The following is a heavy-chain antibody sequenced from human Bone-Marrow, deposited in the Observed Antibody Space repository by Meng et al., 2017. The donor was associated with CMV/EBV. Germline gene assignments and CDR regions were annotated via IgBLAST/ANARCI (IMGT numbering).Heavy chain of an antibody. Sequence: GGSLRLSCAASGFTFDDYAMHWVRQAPGKGLEWVSLISWDGGSTYYADSVKGRFTISRDNNKNSLYLQMNSLRAEDTALYYCAKAGGSWGGEINYWGQGTLVTVSS. J-gene: IGHJ4*02. CDR3: AKAGGSWGGEINY. D-gene: IGHD1-26*01. V-gene: IGHV3-43D*03. CDR1: GFTFDDYA. CDR2: ISWDGGST.